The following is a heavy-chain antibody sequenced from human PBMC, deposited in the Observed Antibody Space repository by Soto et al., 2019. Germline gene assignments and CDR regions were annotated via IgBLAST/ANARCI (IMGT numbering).Heavy chain of an antibody. CDR2: IDPSDSYT. V-gene: IGHV5-10-1*01. J-gene: IGHJ4*02. Sequence: LKISCKGSGYSFTSYWISWVRQMPGNGLEWMGRIDPSDSYTNYSPSFHGHVTLSADKSISTAYLQWSSRKASDTAMYYCTRGPLPSSVGTGAFWGQGTLVTVSS. CDR1: GYSFTSYW. CDR3: TRGPLPSSVGTGAF. D-gene: IGHD6-13*01.